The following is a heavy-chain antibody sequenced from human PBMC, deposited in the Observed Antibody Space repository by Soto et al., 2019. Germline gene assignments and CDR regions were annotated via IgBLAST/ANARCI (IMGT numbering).Heavy chain of an antibody. CDR1: GGTFSSYA. CDR2: IIPIFGTA. Sequence: SVKVSCKASGGTFSSYAISWVRQAPGQGLEWMGGIIPIFGTANYAQKFQGRVTITADESTSTAYMELSSLRSEDTAVYYCARDKVVISFYYYYGMDVWGQGTTVTVSS. D-gene: IGHD3-22*01. J-gene: IGHJ6*02. CDR3: ARDKVVISFYYYYGMDV. V-gene: IGHV1-69*13.